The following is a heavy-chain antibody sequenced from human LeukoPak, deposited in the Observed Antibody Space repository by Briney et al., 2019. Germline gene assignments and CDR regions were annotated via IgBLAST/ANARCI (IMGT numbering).Heavy chain of an antibody. CDR1: GGSISSGGYY. CDR3: ATYDSSGTRVDY. Sequence: ASETLSLTCTVSGGSISSGGYYWSWIRQHPEKGLKWIGYIYYSGSTYYNPSLKSRVTISVDTSKNQFSLKLSSVTAADTAVYYCATYDSSGTRVDYWGQGTLVTVSS. J-gene: IGHJ4*02. V-gene: IGHV4-31*03. CDR2: IYYSGST. D-gene: IGHD3-22*01.